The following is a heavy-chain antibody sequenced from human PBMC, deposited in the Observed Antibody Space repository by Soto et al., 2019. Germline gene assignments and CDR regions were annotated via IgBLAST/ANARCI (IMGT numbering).Heavy chain of an antibody. Sequence: SETLSLTCAVYGGSFSGYYWSWIRQPPGKGLEWIGEINHSGSTNYNPSLKSRVTISVDTSKNQFSLKLSPVTAADTAVYYCARGAPRVTTSSWFDPWGQGTLVTVSS. V-gene: IGHV4-34*01. CDR1: GGSFSGYY. J-gene: IGHJ5*02. CDR2: INHSGST. CDR3: ARGAPRVTTSSWFDP. D-gene: IGHD4-4*01.